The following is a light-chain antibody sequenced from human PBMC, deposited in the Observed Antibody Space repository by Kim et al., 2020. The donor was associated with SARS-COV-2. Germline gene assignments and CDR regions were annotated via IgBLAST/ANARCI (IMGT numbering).Light chain of an antibody. CDR2: GAS. Sequence: EIVLTQSPGTLSLSPGERATLSCRASQSVSSSYLAWYQQKPGQAPRLLIYGASSRATGIPDRFSGSGSGTDFTLTMSRLETEDFAVYYCQQYGSSPLSFGGGTKVDIK. CDR3: QQYGSSPLS. J-gene: IGKJ4*01. CDR1: QSVSSSY. V-gene: IGKV3-20*01.